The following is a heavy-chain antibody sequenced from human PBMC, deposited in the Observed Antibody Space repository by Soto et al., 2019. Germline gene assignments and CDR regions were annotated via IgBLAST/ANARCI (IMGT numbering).Heavy chain of an antibody. D-gene: IGHD3-9*01. J-gene: IGHJ6*02. CDR2: IYPDDSDT. Sequence: GESLKISCKSSGYSFSIYWIAWVRLMPGKGLEWMGSIYPDDSDTKYSPSFQGQVTISADKSISAAYLQWSSLKASDTAIYYCARNSLTGYYNYYYSMDVWGQGTTVTVSS. V-gene: IGHV5-51*01. CDR1: GYSFSIYW. CDR3: ARNSLTGYYNYYYSMDV.